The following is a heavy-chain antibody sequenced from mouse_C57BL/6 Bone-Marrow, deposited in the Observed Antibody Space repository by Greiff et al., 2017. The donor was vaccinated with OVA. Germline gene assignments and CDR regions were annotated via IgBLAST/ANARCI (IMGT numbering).Heavy chain of an antibody. Sequence: VQLLQSGAELVRPGTSVKLSCTASGYTFTSYWMHWVKQRPGQGLEWIGVIDPSDSSTNYTQTFKGKATLTVDTYSSTAYMQLSSLTSEDSAVXSCASPSAGYFDVWGTGTTVTVSS. CDR2: IDPSDSST. V-gene: IGHV1-59*01. J-gene: IGHJ1*03. CDR1: GYTFTSYW. CDR3: ASPSAGYFDV.